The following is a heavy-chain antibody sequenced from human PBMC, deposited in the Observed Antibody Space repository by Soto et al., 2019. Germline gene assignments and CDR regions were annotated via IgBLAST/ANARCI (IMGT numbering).Heavy chain of an antibody. Sequence: PGGSLRLSCAASGFTFSSYWMSWVRQAPGKGLEWVANIKQDGSEKYYVDSVKGRFTISRDNAKNSLYLQMNSLRAEDTAVYYCARDSRYCSSTSCYTTLYYYYYYGMDDWGQRTTVTVSS. CDR3: ARDSRYCSSTSCYTTLYYYYYYGMDD. CDR2: IKQDGSEK. J-gene: IGHJ6*02. CDR1: GFTFSSYW. D-gene: IGHD2-2*02. V-gene: IGHV3-7*03.